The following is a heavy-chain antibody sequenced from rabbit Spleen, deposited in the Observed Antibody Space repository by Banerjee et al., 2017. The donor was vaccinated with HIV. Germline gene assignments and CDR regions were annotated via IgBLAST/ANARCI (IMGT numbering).Heavy chain of an antibody. CDR3: ARDTSSSFSSYGMDL. CDR2: IYTGNSGT. V-gene: IGHV1S40*01. D-gene: IGHD1-1*01. Sequence: QSLEESGGGLVKPGASLTLTCKASGLDFSGDSYDSYMCWVRQAPGKGLEWIGCIYTGNSGTWYASWAKGRFTCSKTSSTTVTLQMTRLTAADTATYFCARDTSSSFSSYGMDLWGQGTLVTVS. J-gene: IGHJ6*01. CDR1: GLDFSGDSY.